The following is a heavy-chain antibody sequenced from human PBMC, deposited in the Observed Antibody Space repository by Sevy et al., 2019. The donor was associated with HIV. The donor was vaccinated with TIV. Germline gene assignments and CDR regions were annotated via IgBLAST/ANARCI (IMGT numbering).Heavy chain of an antibody. D-gene: IGHD5-18*01. CDR3: ARDAYYRGRGYSDGYRPDHYYGMDV. J-gene: IGHJ6*02. Sequence: GGSLRLSCAASGFTFSSYSMNWVRQAPGKGLEWVSSISSSSSYIYDADSVKGRFTISRDNAKNSLYLQMNSLRAEDTAVYYCARDAYYRGRGYSDGYRPDHYYGMDVRGQGTTVTVSS. CDR1: GFTFSSYS. CDR2: ISSSSSYI. V-gene: IGHV3-21*01.